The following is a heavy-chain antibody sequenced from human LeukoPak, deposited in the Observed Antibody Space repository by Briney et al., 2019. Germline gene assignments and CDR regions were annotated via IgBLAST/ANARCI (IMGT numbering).Heavy chain of an antibody. CDR2: VNPNSGGT. J-gene: IGHJ4*02. CDR3: ARAPDCSGGRCYIRFDY. CDR1: GYTFTGYY. V-gene: IGHV1-2*02. D-gene: IGHD2-15*01. Sequence: ASGKVSCKASGYTFTGYYMHWVRQAPGPGLERMGWVNPNSGGTNYAQKFQGRVTMTRDTSISTAYMELSRLRSDDTAVYYCARAPDCSGGRCYIRFDYWGQGTLVTVSS.